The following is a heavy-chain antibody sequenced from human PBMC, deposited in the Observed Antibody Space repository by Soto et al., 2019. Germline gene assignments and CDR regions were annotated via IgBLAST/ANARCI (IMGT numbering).Heavy chain of an antibody. Sequence: QVQLVQSGAEVRKPGSSVKVSCKASGGTFSSNAISWVRQAPGQGLEWMGGIIPIFGTPNYSQKFQGRVTITAAESTSTAYMELSSLRSEDTAVLYCSRVHIIGFYPRPYYEHYYVLDVWRQGTPVTVPS. D-gene: IGHD3-3*01. CDR1: GGTFSSNA. V-gene: IGHV1-69*01. CDR2: IIPIFGTP. J-gene: IGHJ6*02. CDR3: SRVHIIGFYPRPYYEHYYVLDV.